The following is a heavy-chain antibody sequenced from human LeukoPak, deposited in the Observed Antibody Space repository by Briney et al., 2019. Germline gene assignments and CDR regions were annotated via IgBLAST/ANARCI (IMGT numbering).Heavy chain of an antibody. CDR1: GFTVSNNY. CDR3: AGSLAYCGGDCRLGDY. CDR2: IYSVGST. D-gene: IGHD2-21*02. Sequence: GGSLRLSCAASGFTVSNNYMGWVRQARAKGLEWVSVIYSVGSTYYADSVRGRFTISRDNSKNTLYLQMKSLRVEDTAVYYCAGSLAYCGGDCRLGDYWGQGTLVTVSS. V-gene: IGHV3-66*01. J-gene: IGHJ4*02.